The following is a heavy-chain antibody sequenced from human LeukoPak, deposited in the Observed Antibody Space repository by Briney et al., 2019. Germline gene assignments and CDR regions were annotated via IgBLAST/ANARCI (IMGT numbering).Heavy chain of an antibody. Sequence: ASVKVSCKASGYTFNGFYLHWVRQAPGQGLEGMGWINPNSGSTNYAQKFQGRVTMTRDTSISTAYMELSRLRSDDTAVYYCARWMATVTTPDYWGQGTLVTVSS. CDR2: INPNSGST. V-gene: IGHV1-2*02. D-gene: IGHD4-11*01. CDR1: GYTFNGFY. J-gene: IGHJ4*02. CDR3: ARWMATVTTPDY.